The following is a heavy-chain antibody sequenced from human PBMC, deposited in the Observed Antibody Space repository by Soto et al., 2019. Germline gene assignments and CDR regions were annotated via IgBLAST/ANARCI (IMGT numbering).Heavy chain of an antibody. CDR1: GFTFSSYA. J-gene: IGHJ4*02. V-gene: IGHV3-23*01. CDR3: AKPTVLRYFGAVDY. CDR2: ISGSGGST. D-gene: IGHD3-9*01. Sequence: GGSLRLSCAASGFTFSSYAMSWVRQAPGKGLEWVSAISGSGGSTYYADSVKGRFTISRDNSKNTLYLQMNSLRAEDTAVYYCAKPTVLRYFGAVDYWGQGTLVTVSS.